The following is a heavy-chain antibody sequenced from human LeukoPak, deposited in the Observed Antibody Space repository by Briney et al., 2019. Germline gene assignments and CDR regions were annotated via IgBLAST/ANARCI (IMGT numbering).Heavy chain of an antibody. V-gene: IGHV3-23*01. CDR2: ISGSGGST. Sequence: GGSLRLSCAASGFTFSSYGMSWVRQAPGKGLEWVSAISGSGGSTYYADSVKGRFTISRDNSKNTLYLQMNSLRAEDTAVYYCAKPYYYDSSGYPDGFFDYWGQGTLVTVSS. CDR3: AKPYYYDSSGYPDGFFDY. D-gene: IGHD3-22*01. J-gene: IGHJ4*02. CDR1: GFTFSSYG.